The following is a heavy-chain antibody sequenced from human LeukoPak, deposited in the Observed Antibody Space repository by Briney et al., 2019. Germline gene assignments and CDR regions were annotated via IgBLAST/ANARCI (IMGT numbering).Heavy chain of an antibody. D-gene: IGHD5-24*01. CDR1: GFTVSSNY. CDR3: ARVGEDGYNPFDY. J-gene: IGHJ4*02. Sequence: GGSLRLSCAASGFTVSSNYMSWVRQAPGKGLEWVSVIYSGGSTYYADSVKGRFTISRDNSKNTLYLQMNSLRAEDTAVYYCARVGEDGYNPFDYWGQGTLVTVSS. V-gene: IGHV3-53*01. CDR2: IYSGGST.